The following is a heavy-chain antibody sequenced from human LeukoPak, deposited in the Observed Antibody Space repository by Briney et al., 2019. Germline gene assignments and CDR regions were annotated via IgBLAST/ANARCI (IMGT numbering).Heavy chain of an antibody. CDR3: AREGAYDLPCY. Sequence: SETLSLTCAVYGGSFSGYYWSWIRQPPGKGLEWIGSIYHSGSTYYNPSLKSRVTISVDTSKNQFSLKLSSVTAADTAVYYCAREGAYDLPCYWGQGTLVTVSS. D-gene: IGHD3-16*01. V-gene: IGHV4-34*01. CDR1: GGSFSGYY. J-gene: IGHJ4*02. CDR2: IYHSGST.